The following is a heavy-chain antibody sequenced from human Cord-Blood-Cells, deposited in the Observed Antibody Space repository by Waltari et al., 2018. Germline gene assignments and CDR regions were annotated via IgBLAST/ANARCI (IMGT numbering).Heavy chain of an antibody. CDR1: GYSISSGYY. Sequence: QVQLQESGPGLVKPSETLSLTCAVSGYSISSGYYWGWIRQPPGKGLEWIGSISNSGSTYYIPSLKSRVTISVYTSKNQFSLKLSSVAAADTAVYYCARVLYDSSGHNWFDPWGQGTLVTVSS. J-gene: IGHJ5*02. D-gene: IGHD3-22*01. V-gene: IGHV4-38-2*01. CDR2: ISNSGST. CDR3: ARVLYDSSGHNWFDP.